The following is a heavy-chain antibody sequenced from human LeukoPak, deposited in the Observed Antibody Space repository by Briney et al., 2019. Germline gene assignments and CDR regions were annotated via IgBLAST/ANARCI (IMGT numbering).Heavy chain of an antibody. CDR2: IIWNSDRI. J-gene: IGHJ4*02. Sequence: GRSLRLSCAVSGFTFDDYAMHWVRQVPGKGLGWVSGIIWNSDRIGYADSVKGRFTTSRDNAKNSLYLQMNSLRAGDTAFYYCALNGGGDSGYGNFDYWGQGTLVTVSS. CDR1: GFTFDDYA. CDR3: ALNGGGDSGYGNFDY. V-gene: IGHV3-9*01. D-gene: IGHD5-12*01.